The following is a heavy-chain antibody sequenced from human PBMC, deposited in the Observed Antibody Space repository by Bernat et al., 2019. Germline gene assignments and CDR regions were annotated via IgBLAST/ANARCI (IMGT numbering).Heavy chain of an antibody. Sequence: QVQLVQSGAEVMKPGASMKVSCRTSGYTFTTYYMHWVRQAPGQGLEWMGTINPIDGSTSFAQLFQGRVTLTRDTSTSTFYMELFRLRSEDTAVYYCARGSGSFQPIDYWGQGTLVTVSS. J-gene: IGHJ4*02. D-gene: IGHD1-26*01. CDR1: GYTFTTYY. V-gene: IGHV1-46*03. CDR3: ARGSGSFQPIDY. CDR2: INPIDGST.